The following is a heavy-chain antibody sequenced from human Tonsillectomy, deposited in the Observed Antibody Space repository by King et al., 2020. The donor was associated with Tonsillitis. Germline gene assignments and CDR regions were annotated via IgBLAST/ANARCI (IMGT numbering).Heavy chain of an antibody. CDR3: ARGSLGFQH. CDR2: IKQDGSEK. D-gene: IGHD3-16*01. J-gene: IGHJ1*01. Sequence: VQLVESGGGLVQPGGSLRLSCAASGFTFSSYWMGWVRQAPGKGLEWVANIKQDGSEKSYVDSVKGRFTISRDNAKNSLYLQMNSLRAEDTAVYFCARGSLGFQHWGQGPLVPVSS. CDR1: GFTFSSYW. V-gene: IGHV3-7*03.